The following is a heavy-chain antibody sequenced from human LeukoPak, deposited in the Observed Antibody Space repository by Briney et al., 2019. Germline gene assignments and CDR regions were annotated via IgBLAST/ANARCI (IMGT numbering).Heavy chain of an antibody. V-gene: IGHV1-2*06. D-gene: IGHD2-15*01. CDR2: INPNSGGT. J-gene: IGHJ6*03. Sequence: ASVKVSCKASGYTFTGYYMHWVRQAPGQGLEWMGRINPNSGGTNYAQKFQGRVTMTRDTPISTAYMELSRLRSDDTAVYYCARGATYCSGGSCYYYYYYYYMDVWGKGTTVTVSS. CDR3: ARGATYCSGGSCYYYYYYYYMDV. CDR1: GYTFTGYY.